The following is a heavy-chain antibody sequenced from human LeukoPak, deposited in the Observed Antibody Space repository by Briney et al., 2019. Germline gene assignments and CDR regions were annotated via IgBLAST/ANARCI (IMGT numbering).Heavy chain of an antibody. Sequence: PGGSLRLSCAASGFTFSSYGMHWVRQAPGKGLEWVAVISYDGSNKYYADSVKGRFTISRDNSKNTLYLQMNSLRAEDTAVYYCAKGSIAVAGTMDYWGQGTLVTVSS. CDR3: AKGSIAVAGTMDY. D-gene: IGHD6-19*01. V-gene: IGHV3-30*18. CDR1: GFTFSSYG. CDR2: ISYDGSNK. J-gene: IGHJ4*02.